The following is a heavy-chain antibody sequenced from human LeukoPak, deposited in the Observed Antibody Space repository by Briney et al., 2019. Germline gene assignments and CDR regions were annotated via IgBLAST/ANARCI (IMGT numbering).Heavy chain of an antibody. V-gene: IGHV3-48*01. CDR3: ARRKNDYGDFDF. CDR1: GFSISSSD. CDR2: ISRSGNTV. D-gene: IGHD4-17*01. J-gene: IGHJ4*02. Sequence: GGSLRLSCEASGFSISSSDMNWVRQAPGKGLEWISHISRSGNTVYYADSVKGRFTTSRDNAKKSLYLQLNSLRAEDTAVYFCARRKNDYGDFDFWGQGTLVTVSS.